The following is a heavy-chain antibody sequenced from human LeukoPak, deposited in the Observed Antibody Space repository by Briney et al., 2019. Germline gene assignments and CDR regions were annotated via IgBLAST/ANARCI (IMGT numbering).Heavy chain of an antibody. J-gene: IGHJ4*02. Sequence: ASVKVSCKAPGGSFVRYAVSWVRQAPGQGLEWMGGIVPILGTANYAQKFQGRVTITADGSTGTAYMELTSLRSADTAVYYCARSQGYSYGSSYWGQGTLVTVSS. CDR2: IVPILGTA. D-gene: IGHD5-18*01. CDR3: ARSQGYSYGSSY. V-gene: IGHV1-69*01. CDR1: GGSFVRYA.